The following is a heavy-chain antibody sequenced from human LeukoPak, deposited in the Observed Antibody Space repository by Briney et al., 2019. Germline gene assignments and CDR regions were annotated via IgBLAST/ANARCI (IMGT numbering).Heavy chain of an antibody. V-gene: IGHV1-24*01. CDR1: GNTFSDLS. D-gene: IGHD2/OR15-2a*01. CDR3: ATDFYRGRQFDY. CDR2: FDPEHVET. J-gene: IGHJ4*02. Sequence: ASVKVSCKVSGNTFSDLSMNWVRQAPGKGLEWMGGFDPEHVETIYAQEFQGRVTMTEDTSTDTAYMELSSLRPEDTAVYYCATDFYRGRQFDYWGQGTLVTVSS.